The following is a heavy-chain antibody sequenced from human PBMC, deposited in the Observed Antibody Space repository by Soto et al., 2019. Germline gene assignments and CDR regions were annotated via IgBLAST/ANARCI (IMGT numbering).Heavy chain of an antibody. Sequence: GGSLRLSCAVSGFTVSTNYMSWVHQAPGKGLEWVSVIYSGDNTYYADSVKGRFTISRDNSKNTLNLQMNGLRVEDTAVYYCARGAAMVLFDYWGQGTLVTVSS. V-gene: IGHV3-53*01. J-gene: IGHJ4*02. D-gene: IGHD5-18*01. CDR1: GFTVSTNY. CDR2: IYSGDNT. CDR3: ARGAAMVLFDY.